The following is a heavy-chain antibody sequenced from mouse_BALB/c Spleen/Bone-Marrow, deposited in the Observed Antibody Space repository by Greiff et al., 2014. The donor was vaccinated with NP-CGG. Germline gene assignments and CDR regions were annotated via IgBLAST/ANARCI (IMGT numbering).Heavy chain of an antibody. CDR1: GYTFTSYW. CDR2: INPSNGRT. J-gene: IGHJ4*01. CDR3: AIGLLGDY. D-gene: IGHD2-10*01. Sequence: QVQLKQSGAELVKPGASVKLSCKVSGYTFTSYWMHWVKQRPGQGLEWIGEINPSNGRTNYNEKFKSKATLTVDKSSSTAYMQLSSLTSEDSAVYYCAIGLLGDYWGQGTSVTVSS. V-gene: IGHV1S81*02.